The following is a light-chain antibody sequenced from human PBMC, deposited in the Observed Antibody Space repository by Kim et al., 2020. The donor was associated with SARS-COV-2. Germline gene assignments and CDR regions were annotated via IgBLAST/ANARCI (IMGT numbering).Light chain of an antibody. Sequence: QSALTQPASVSGSPGQSITISCTGTSSDVGGYDYVSWYQQHPDKAPKLMIYDVSNRPSGVSARFSGTKACNTASLTISGLQSEDEADYYCSSFASTHLYDFGTGTKVTGL. CDR2: DVS. CDR3: SSFASTHLYD. CDR1: SSDVGGYDY. J-gene: IGLJ1*01. V-gene: IGLV2-14*03.